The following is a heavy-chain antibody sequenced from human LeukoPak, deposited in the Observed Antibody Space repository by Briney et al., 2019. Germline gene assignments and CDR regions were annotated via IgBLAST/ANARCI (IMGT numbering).Heavy chain of an antibody. CDR3: ARGVGGATREYYYYSGMDV. J-gene: IGHJ6*02. CDR2: INPNSGGT. D-gene: IGHD1-26*01. Sequence: GASVKVSCKASGYTFTGYYMNWVRQAPGQGLEWMGWINPNSGGTNYAQKFQGRVTMTSDTSISPAYMELSRLRSDDTAVYYWARGVGGATREYYYYSGMDVWGQGTTVTVSS. CDR1: GYTFTGYY. V-gene: IGHV1-2*02.